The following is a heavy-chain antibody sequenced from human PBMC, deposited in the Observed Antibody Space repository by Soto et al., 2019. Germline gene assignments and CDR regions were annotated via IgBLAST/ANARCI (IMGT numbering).Heavy chain of an antibody. CDR1: GYTFTSYD. V-gene: IGHV1-8*01. J-gene: IGHJ3*02. CDR2: MNPNSGNT. Sequence: ASVKVSCKASGYTFTSYDINWVRQATGQGLEWMGWMNPNSGNTGYAQKFQGRVTMTRNTSISTAYMELSSLRSEDTAVYYCARQNTAMVDHDPFDIWGQGTMVTVSS. CDR3: ARQNTAMVDHDPFDI. D-gene: IGHD5-18*01.